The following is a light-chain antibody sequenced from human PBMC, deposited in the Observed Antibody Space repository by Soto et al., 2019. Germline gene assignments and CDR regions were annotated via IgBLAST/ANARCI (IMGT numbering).Light chain of an antibody. CDR2: GAS. CDR1: QSVRRRY. J-gene: IGKJ1*01. V-gene: IGKV3-20*01. CDR3: QQYGSSGT. Sequence: IVLTQSPSTLSLSPGERATLSCRASQSVRRRYLAWYQQKPGKAPRLLIYGASSRATGIPDRFIGSRSGTDFTLTISRMDPQDFAVYYCQQYGSSGTFGQGTKVDNK.